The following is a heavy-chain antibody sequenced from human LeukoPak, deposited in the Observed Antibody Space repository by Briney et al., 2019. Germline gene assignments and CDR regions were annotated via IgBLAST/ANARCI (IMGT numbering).Heavy chain of an antibody. V-gene: IGHV5-51*01. Sequence: PGESLKISCKGSGYSFTSYWIGWVRQMPGKGLEWMGIIYPGDSDTRYNPSFQGQVTISADRSISTAFLQWNSLKASDTAMYYCARGDSERSCFDYWGQGTLVTVSS. J-gene: IGHJ4*02. CDR1: GYSFTSYW. D-gene: IGHD1-26*01. CDR2: IYPGDSDT. CDR3: ARGDSERSCFDY.